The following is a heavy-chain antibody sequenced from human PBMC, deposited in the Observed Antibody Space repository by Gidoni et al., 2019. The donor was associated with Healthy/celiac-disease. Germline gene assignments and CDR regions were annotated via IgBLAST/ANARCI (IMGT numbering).Heavy chain of an antibody. CDR3: ARTTYYYDSSGYYYSNYFDY. J-gene: IGHJ4*02. CDR2: IDWDDDK. CDR1: GFSLSTSGMC. V-gene: IGHV2-70*01. Sequence: QVTLRESGPALVKPTQTLTLTCTFSGFSLSTSGMCVSWIRQPPGKALEWLALIDWDDDKYYSTSLKTRLTISKDTSKNQVVLTMTNMDPVDTATYYCARTTYYYDSSGYYYSNYFDYWGQGTLVTVSS. D-gene: IGHD3-22*01.